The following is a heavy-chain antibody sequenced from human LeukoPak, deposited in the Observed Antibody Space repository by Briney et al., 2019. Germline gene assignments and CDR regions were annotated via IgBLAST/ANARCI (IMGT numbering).Heavy chain of an antibody. CDR2: ISSSGSTI. Sequence: PGGSLRLSCAASGFTFSSYEMNWVRQAPGKGLEWVSYISSSGSTIYYADSVKGRFTISRDNAQNSLYLQMNSLRAEDTAVYYCARDHYYGSGTQVEYFDYWGQGTLVTVSS. J-gene: IGHJ4*02. D-gene: IGHD3-10*01. V-gene: IGHV3-48*03. CDR1: GFTFSSYE. CDR3: ARDHYYGSGTQVEYFDY.